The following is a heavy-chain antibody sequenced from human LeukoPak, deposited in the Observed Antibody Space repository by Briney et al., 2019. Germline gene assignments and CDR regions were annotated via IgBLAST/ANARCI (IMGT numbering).Heavy chain of an antibody. CDR2: ISGSGGST. J-gene: IGHJ1*01. CDR3: AKGSRPHPPPIFQH. V-gene: IGHV3-23*01. CDR1: GFTFSSYA. Sequence: PGGSLRPSCAASGFTFSSYAMSWVRQAPGKGLEWVSAISGSGGSTYYADSVKGRFTISRDNSRNTLYLQMNSLRAEDTAVYYCAKGSRPHPPPIFQHWGQGTLVTVSS.